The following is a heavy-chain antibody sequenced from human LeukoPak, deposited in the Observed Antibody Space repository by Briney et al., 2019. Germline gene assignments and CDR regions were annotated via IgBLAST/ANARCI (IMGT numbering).Heavy chain of an antibody. D-gene: IGHD3-10*01. CDR3: ARDVAARFGGLLLDAFDI. J-gene: IGHJ3*02. CDR2: ISAYNGNT. V-gene: IGHV1-18*01. CDR1: GYTFTSYG. Sequence: GASVKVSCKASGYTFTSYGISWVRQAPGQGLEWMGWISAYNGNTNYAQKLQGRVTMTTDTSTSTAYMELRSLRSDDTAVYSCARDVAARFGGLLLDAFDIWGQGTMVTVSS.